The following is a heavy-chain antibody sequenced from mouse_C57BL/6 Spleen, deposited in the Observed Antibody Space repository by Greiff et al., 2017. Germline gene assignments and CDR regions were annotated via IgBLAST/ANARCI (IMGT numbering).Heavy chain of an antibody. CDR2: ISGGSSTI. Sequence: EVKLMESGGGLVQPGGSLKLSCAASGFTFSDYGMPWVRQVPEKGLEWVANISGGSSTIYSEDSVKGRFTISRDNAKNTLFLQMTSLRSEDTAMYYGARRYGNYGAWFAYWGKGTLVTVSA. CDR3: ARRYGNYGAWFAY. V-gene: IGHV5-17*01. D-gene: IGHD2-10*02. J-gene: IGHJ3*01. CDR1: GFTFSDYG.